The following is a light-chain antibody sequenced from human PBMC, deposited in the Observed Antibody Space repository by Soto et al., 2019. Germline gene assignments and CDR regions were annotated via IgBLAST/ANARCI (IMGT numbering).Light chain of an antibody. CDR3: QHYNSYSEA. CDR2: KAS. V-gene: IGKV1-5*03. Sequence: DIQMTQSPSTLSASVGDRVTITCRASQTIRSWLAGYQQKPGKAPKLLIYKASTLNSGVPSRFSDGGSWTAVTLTISSLQPDDFATYYCQHYNSYSEAFSKGTKLDLK. CDR1: QTIRSW. J-gene: IGKJ1*01.